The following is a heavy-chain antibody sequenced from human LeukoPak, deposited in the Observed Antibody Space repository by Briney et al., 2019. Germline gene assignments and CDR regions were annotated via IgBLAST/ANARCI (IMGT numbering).Heavy chain of an antibody. D-gene: IGHD3-10*01. J-gene: IGHJ4*02. V-gene: IGHV3-53*01. CDR2: LYAGGST. Sequence: GGSLRLSCAASGFTVSSKYMSWVRQAPGKWLEWVSVLYAGGSTYYSDSVKGRLHIYRANSTTTLYLQMHSLRAADTAVYYCARGKDASGNLLDYWGQGTLVTVSS. CDR1: GFTVSSKY. CDR3: ARGKDASGNLLDY.